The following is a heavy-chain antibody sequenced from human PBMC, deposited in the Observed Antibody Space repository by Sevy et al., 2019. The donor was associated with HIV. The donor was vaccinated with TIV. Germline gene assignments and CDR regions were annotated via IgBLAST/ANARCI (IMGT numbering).Heavy chain of an antibody. D-gene: IGHD3-9*01. V-gene: IGHV3-23*01. CDR3: AKDPQYYDILTGYSHPDY. Sequence: GGSLRLSCAASGFTFSSYAMSWVRQAPGKGLEWVSAISGSGGSTYYADSVKGRFTISRDNSKNMLYLQMNSLRAEDTAVYYCAKDPQYYDILTGYSHPDYWGQGTLVTVSS. J-gene: IGHJ4*02. CDR2: ISGSGGST. CDR1: GFTFSSYA.